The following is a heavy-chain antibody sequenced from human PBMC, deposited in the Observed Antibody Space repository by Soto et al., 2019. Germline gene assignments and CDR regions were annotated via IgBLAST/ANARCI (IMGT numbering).Heavy chain of an antibody. CDR1: GYTFTSYD. CDR3: ARGPLLLPHCSGGSCHNYYYYYYYMDV. CDR2: MNPNSGNT. V-gene: IGHV1-8*01. Sequence: ASVKVSCKASGYTFTSYDINWVRQATGQGLEWMGWMNPNSGNTGYAQKFQGRVTMTRNTSISTAYMELSSLRSEDTAVYYCARGPLLLPHCSGGSCHNYYYYYYYMDVWGKGTTVTVSS. J-gene: IGHJ6*03. D-gene: IGHD2-15*01.